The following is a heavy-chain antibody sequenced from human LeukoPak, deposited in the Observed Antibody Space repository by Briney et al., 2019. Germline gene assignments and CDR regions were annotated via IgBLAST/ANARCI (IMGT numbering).Heavy chain of an antibody. CDR3: ARPTWFGELYKGYSFDS. V-gene: IGHV4-34*01. CDR2: IDPSGST. Sequence: SETLSLTCAVYGESFIGYYWSWLRQPAGKGLEWIGEIDPSGSTNYNPSLKSRVTISVDTSKSQFSLKLTSVTAADTAVYYCARPTWFGELYKGYSFDSWGQGTLVTVSS. CDR1: GESFIGYY. D-gene: IGHD3-10*01. J-gene: IGHJ4*02.